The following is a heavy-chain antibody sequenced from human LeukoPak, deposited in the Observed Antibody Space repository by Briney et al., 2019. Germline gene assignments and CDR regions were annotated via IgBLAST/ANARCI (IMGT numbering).Heavy chain of an antibody. D-gene: IGHD6-13*01. J-gene: IGHJ5*01. CDR3: ARAYSSSWYDF. Sequence: PGGSLRLSCAASGFTFSSYAMSWVRQAPGKGLERVSGISSSGSGGSTYYADSVKGRFIISRDNSKNTLYLQINSERADDTAVYYCARAYSSSWYDFLGQGTLVTVSS. V-gene: IGHV3-23*01. CDR2: ISSSGSGGST. CDR1: GFTFSSYA.